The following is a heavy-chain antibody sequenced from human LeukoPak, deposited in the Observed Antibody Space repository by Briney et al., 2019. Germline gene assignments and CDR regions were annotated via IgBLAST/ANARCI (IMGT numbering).Heavy chain of an antibody. Sequence: GGSLSLSCAASGFAFSSYAMTWLRQAPGKGLEWVSAVSGSADNTYYADSVKGRFTISRDNSKNTLYLQMNSLRAEDTAVYYCAKSKDWLLIYYFDYWGQGTLVTVSS. CDR1: GFAFSSYA. V-gene: IGHV3-23*01. D-gene: IGHD3-9*01. CDR2: VSGSADNT. CDR3: AKSKDWLLIYYFDY. J-gene: IGHJ4*02.